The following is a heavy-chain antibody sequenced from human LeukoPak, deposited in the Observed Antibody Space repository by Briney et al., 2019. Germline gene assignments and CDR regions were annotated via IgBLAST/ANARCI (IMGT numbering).Heavy chain of an antibody. CDR3: ARGGNYPHNYGMDV. V-gene: IGHV4-39*07. J-gene: IGHJ6*02. D-gene: IGHD1-26*01. CDR1: GGSISSSSYY. Sequence: SETLSLTCTVSGGSISSSSYYWGWIRQPPGKGLEWIGSIYYSGSTYYNPSLKSRVTISVDTSKNQFSLKLSSVTAADTAVYYCARGGNYPHNYGMDVWGQGTTVTVSS. CDR2: IYYSGST.